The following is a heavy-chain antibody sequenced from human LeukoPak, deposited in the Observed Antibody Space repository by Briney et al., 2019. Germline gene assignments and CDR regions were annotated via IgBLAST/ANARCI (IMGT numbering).Heavy chain of an antibody. CDR2: IKSKTDGGTT. V-gene: IGHV3-15*01. J-gene: IGHJ4*02. CDR3: NTRGSLAVASADY. CDR1: GFTFSNAW. D-gene: IGHD6-19*01. Sequence: PGGSLRLSCAASGFTFSNAWMSWVRQAPGKGLEWVGRIKSKTDGGTTDYAAPVKGRFTISRDDSKNTLYLQMNSLKTEDTAVYYCNTRGSLAVASADYWGQGTLVTVSS.